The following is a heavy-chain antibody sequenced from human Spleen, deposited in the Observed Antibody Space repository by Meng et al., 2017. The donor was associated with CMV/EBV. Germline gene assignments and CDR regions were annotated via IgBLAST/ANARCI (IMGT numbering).Heavy chain of an antibody. CDR3: VREDNWSWSEFFNH. D-gene: IGHD1-1*01. Sequence: GESLKISCVASGFTFTSYRMHWVRQVPGKGLEWIARINGDGSGPKYADSVKGQFTISRDNAKNTVYLQMKSLRVEDTAIYYCVREDNWSWSEFFNHWGQGALVTVSS. J-gene: IGHJ1*01. CDR1: GFTFTSYR. V-gene: IGHV3-74*03. CDR2: INGDGSGP.